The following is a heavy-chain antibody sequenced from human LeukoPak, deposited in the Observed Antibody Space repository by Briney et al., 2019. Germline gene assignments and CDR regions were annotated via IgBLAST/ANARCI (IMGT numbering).Heavy chain of an antibody. CDR3: ARDTRTGSSWYTGAFDI. V-gene: IGHV4-59*01. CDR2: IYYSGST. D-gene: IGHD6-13*01. J-gene: IGHJ3*02. CDR1: GVSISSYY. Sequence: PSETLSLTCTVSGVSISSYYWSWIRQPPGKGLEWIGYIYYSGSTDYNPSLKSRVTISVDTSKNQFSLKLSSVTAADTAVYYCARDTRTGSSWYTGAFDIWGQGTMVTVSS.